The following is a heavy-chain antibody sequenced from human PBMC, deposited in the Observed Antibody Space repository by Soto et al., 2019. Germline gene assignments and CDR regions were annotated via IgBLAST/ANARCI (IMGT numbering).Heavy chain of an antibody. CDR2: IYHTGST. Sequence: PSETLSLTCTVSGGSISSHYWSWIRQPPGKGLEWIGEIYHTGSTTYNPSLNSRVTISVDKSKNQFSLELSSVTAADTAVYYCARDSGGGADYWGQGTLVTVSS. CDR1: GGSISSHY. D-gene: IGHD2-21*01. J-gene: IGHJ4*02. V-gene: IGHV4-59*11. CDR3: ARDSGGGADY.